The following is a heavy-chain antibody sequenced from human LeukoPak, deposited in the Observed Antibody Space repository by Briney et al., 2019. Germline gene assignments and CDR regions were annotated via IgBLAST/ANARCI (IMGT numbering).Heavy chain of an antibody. D-gene: IGHD4-23*01. V-gene: IGHV1-18*01. CDR3: ARVRDYGGNSDAFDI. CDR2: ISTYIGNT. CDR1: GYTFTNYG. Sequence: ASVKVSGKASGYTFTNYGINWVRQAPGQGLEWMGWISTYIGNTNYAQKLQGRVTMTTDTSTSTAYMELRSLGSDDTAVYYCARVRDYGGNSDAFDIWGQGTMVTVSS. J-gene: IGHJ3*02.